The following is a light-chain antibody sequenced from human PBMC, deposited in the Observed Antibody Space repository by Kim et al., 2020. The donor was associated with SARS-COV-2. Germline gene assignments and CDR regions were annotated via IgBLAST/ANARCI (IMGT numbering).Light chain of an antibody. V-gene: IGKV3-20*01. CDR3: QQYATSPPYT. CDR1: QYDNNNF. J-gene: IGKJ2*01. Sequence: SHGESASHSCRASQYDNNNFLAWYQQRPGQAPRLVIYGDSAKAAGISDKFSGSGSGTDFTLTITRLEPEDSAVYYCQQYATSPPYTFGQGNKLEI. CDR2: GDS.